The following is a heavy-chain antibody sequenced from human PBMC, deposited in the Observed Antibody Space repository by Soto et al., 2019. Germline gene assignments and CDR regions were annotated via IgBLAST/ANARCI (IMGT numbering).Heavy chain of an antibody. D-gene: IGHD6-19*01. CDR2: ISGSGGST. J-gene: IGHJ5*02. CDR3: AREEKQWLDPRSAGHNWFDP. Sequence: PGGSLRLSCAASGFTFSSYAMSWVRQAPGKGLEWVSAISGSGGSTYYADSVKGRFTISRDNSKNTLYLQMNSLRAEDTAVYYCAREEKQWLDPRSAGHNWFDPWGQGTLVTVSS. V-gene: IGHV3-23*01. CDR1: GFTFSSYA.